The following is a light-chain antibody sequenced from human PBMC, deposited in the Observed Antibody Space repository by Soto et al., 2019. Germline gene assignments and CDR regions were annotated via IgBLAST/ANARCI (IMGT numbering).Light chain of an antibody. CDR1: SSNIGAGYD. Sequence: QSVLTQPPSVSGDPGQRVTISCTGSSSNIGAGYDVHWYQQLPGTAPKLLIYGNSNRPSGVPDRFSGSKSGTSASLAITGLQAEDEADYYCLSYDSSLSGYVVFGGGTQLTVL. V-gene: IGLV1-40*01. J-gene: IGLJ2*01. CDR3: LSYDSSLSGYVV. CDR2: GNS.